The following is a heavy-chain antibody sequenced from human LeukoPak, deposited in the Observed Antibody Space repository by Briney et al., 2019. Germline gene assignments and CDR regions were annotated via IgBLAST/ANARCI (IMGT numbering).Heavy chain of an antibody. Sequence: MSTETLSLTCAVYGGSFSGYYWSWLRQPPGKGLEWIGEINHSGSTNYNPSLKSRVTISVDTSKNQFSLKLSSVTAADTAVYYCASSSGWSFDPWGQGTLVTVSS. V-gene: IGHV4-34*01. J-gene: IGHJ5*02. D-gene: IGHD6-19*01. CDR2: INHSGST. CDR3: ASSSGWSFDP. CDR1: GGSFSGYY.